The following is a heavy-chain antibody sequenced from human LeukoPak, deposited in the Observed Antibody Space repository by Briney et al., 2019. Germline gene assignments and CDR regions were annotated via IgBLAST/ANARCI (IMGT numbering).Heavy chain of an antibody. J-gene: IGHJ4*02. CDR1: GFTFNNYA. CDR2: ISGSGSIT. CDR3: AKGHSDGYNYAD. V-gene: IGHV3-23*01. D-gene: IGHD5-24*01. Sequence: GGSLRLSCVSSGFTFNNYAMNWVRQAPGKGLEWVSSISGSGSITYYADSVKGRFTISRDTSKNTLWLQMNSLRAEDTAVYYCAKGHSDGYNYADWGQGTLVTVSS.